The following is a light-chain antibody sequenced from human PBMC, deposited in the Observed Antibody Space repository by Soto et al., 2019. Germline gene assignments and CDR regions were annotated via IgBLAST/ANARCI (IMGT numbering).Light chain of an antibody. V-gene: IGKV3-11*01. CDR1: QSISSF. Sequence: EIVLTQSPATLSLSPGERATLSCRASQSISSFLAWYQQKTGQAPTLLIYGASNRATGIPPRFSGSGSGTDFTLTISSLEPEDFAVYYCQQHFNGPITFGQGTRLEIK. J-gene: IGKJ5*01. CDR3: QQHFNGPIT. CDR2: GAS.